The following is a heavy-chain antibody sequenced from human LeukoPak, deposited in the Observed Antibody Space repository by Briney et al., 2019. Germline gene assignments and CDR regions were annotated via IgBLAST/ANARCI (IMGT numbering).Heavy chain of an antibody. CDR1: GFTFSGSA. CDR2: IRSKANSYAT. Sequence: GGSLRLSCAASGFTFSGSAMHWVRQASGKGLEWVGRIRSKANSYATAYAASVKGRFTISRDDSKNTAYLQMNSLKTEDTAVYCCYWRYCSSTSCLLYGMDVWGQGTTVTVSS. D-gene: IGHD2-2*01. V-gene: IGHV3-73*01. CDR3: YWRYCSSTSCLLYGMDV. J-gene: IGHJ6*02.